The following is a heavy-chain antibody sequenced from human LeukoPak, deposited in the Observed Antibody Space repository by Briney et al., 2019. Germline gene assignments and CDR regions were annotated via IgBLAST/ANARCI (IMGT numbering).Heavy chain of an antibody. CDR2: ISWDGGST. Sequence: GGSLRLSCAASGFTFDDYTMHWVRQAPGKGLEWVSLISWDGGSTYYADSVKGRFTISRDISKNSLYLQINSLRTEDTALYYCARGATVGATLYYYMDVWGKGTTVTVSS. J-gene: IGHJ6*03. CDR3: ARGATVGATLYYYMDV. D-gene: IGHD1-26*01. CDR1: GFTFDDYT. V-gene: IGHV3-43*01.